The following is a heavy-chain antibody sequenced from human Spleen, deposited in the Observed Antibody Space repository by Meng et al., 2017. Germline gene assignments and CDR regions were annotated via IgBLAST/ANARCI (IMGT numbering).Heavy chain of an antibody. V-gene: IGHV4-34*01. CDR1: GFYFNNAW. D-gene: IGHD3-9*01. Sequence: GSLRLSCAASGFYFNNAWMSWVRQAPGKGLEWVGEINHSGSTNYNPSLKSRVTISVDTSKNQFSLKLSSVTAADTAVYYCARGILRYFDWLLQRGGFDYWGQGTLVTVSS. CDR2: INHSGST. J-gene: IGHJ4*02. CDR3: ARGILRYFDWLLQRGGFDY.